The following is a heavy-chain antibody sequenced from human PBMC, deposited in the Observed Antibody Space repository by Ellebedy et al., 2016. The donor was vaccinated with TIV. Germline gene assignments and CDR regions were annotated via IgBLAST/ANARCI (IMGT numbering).Heavy chain of an antibody. CDR1: GFTFDDYA. CDR2: ISWNSGTI. CDR3: ARELRTMLRGAYLGY. V-gene: IGHV3-9*01. Sequence: SLKISCAASGFTFDDYAMHWVRQAPGKGLEWVSGISWNSGTIYYADSVKGRFTISRDNAKNSLYLQMNSLRAEDTAVYYCARELRTMLRGAYLGYWGQGTLVTVSS. D-gene: IGHD3-10*01. J-gene: IGHJ4*02.